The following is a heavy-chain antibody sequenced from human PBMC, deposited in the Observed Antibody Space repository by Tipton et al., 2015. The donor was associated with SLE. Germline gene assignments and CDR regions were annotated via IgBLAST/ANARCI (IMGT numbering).Heavy chain of an antibody. CDR3: ARLERSMITFGGVDRPPLYNWFDP. V-gene: IGHV4-59*01. D-gene: IGHD3-16*01. CDR1: GGSISSYY. J-gene: IGHJ5*02. Sequence: TLSLTCTVSGGSISSYYWSWIRQPPGKGLEWIGYIYYSGSTNYNPSLKSRVTISVDTSKNQFSLKLSSVTAADTAVYYCARLERSMITFGGVDRPPLYNWFDPWGQGTLVTVSS. CDR2: IYYSGST.